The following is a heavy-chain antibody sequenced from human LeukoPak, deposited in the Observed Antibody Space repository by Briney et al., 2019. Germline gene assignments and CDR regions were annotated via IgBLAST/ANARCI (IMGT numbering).Heavy chain of an antibody. CDR3: ARYCGGDCPHAGNAFDI. D-gene: IGHD2-21*02. J-gene: IGHJ3*02. CDR2: ISSSGSTI. V-gene: IGHV3-48*03. CDR1: GFTFSSYE. Sequence: GGSLRLSCAASGFTFSSYEMNWVRQAPGKGLEWVSNISSSGSTIYYADSVKGRFTISRDNAKNSLYLQMNSLRAEDTAVYYCARYCGGDCPHAGNAFDIWGQGTMVTVSS.